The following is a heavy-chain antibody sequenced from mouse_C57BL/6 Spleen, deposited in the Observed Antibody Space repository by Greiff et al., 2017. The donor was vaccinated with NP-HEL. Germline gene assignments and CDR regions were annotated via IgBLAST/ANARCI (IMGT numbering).Heavy chain of an antibody. Sequence: QVQLQQPGAELVKPGASVKLSCKASGYTFTSYWMQWVKQRPGQGLEWIGEIDPSDSYTNYNQKFKGKATLTVDTSSSPAYMQLSSLTSEDSAVYYCARGGYYGRGMDYWGQGTSVTVSS. J-gene: IGHJ4*01. D-gene: IGHD1-1*01. V-gene: IGHV1-50*01. CDR1: GYTFTSYW. CDR2: IDPSDSYT. CDR3: ARGGYYGRGMDY.